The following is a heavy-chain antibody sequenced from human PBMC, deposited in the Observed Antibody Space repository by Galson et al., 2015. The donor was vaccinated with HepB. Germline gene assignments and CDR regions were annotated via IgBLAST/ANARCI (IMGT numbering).Heavy chain of an antibody. CDR2: ISGGST. J-gene: IGHJ6*03. Sequence: SCAASGFTFSSYGMTWVRQAPGKGLEWVSAISGGSTYYADSVKGRFTISRDNSKNTLYLQMNSLRAEDTAVYYCAKAVYYYYMDVWGRGTTVTVSS. V-gene: IGHV3-23*01. CDR3: AKAVYYYYMDV. CDR1: GFTFSSYG.